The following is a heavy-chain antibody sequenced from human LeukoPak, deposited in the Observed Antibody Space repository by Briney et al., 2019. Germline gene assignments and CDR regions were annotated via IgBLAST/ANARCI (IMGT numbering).Heavy chain of an antibody. Sequence: GESLRLSCAASGFTFSNYGMHWVRRAPGKGLEWVSFIRYDGSNKYYADSVKGRFTISRHNSKNTLFLQMNSLRAEDTAVYYCAKALTTVVTPLDYWGPGTLVTVSS. CDR3: AKALTTVVTPLDY. CDR2: IRYDGSNK. V-gene: IGHV3-30*02. D-gene: IGHD4-23*01. CDR1: GFTFSNYG. J-gene: IGHJ4*02.